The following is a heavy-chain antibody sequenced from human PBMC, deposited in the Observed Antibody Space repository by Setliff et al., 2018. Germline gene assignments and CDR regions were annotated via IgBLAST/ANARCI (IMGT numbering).Heavy chain of an antibody. D-gene: IGHD4-17*01. J-gene: IGHJ4*02. CDR3: ARLGVVAFQHDYGDHEDSYYFDY. CDR2: IIPSFGTA. V-gene: IGHV1-69*13. CDR1: GGTFSSYD. Sequence: ASVKVSCKASGGTFSSYDISWVRQAPGQGLEWMGGIIPSFGTANYAQKFQGRVTITADESTSTAYMGRSSLRSEDTAVYYCARLGVVAFQHDYGDHEDSYYFDYWGQGTLVTVSS.